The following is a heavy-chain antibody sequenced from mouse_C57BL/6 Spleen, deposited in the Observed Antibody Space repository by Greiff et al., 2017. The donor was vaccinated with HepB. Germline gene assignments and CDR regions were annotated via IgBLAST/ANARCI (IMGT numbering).Heavy chain of an antibody. J-gene: IGHJ2*01. CDR2: ISYDGSN. CDR1: GYSITSGYY. CDR3: ARAPYYFAY. Sequence: EVQLQQSGPGLVKPSQSLSLTCSVTGYSITSGYYWNWIRQFPGNKLEWMGYISYDGSNNYNPSLKNRISITRDTSKNQIFLKLNSVTTEDTATYYCARAPYYFAYWGQGTTLTVSS. V-gene: IGHV3-6*01.